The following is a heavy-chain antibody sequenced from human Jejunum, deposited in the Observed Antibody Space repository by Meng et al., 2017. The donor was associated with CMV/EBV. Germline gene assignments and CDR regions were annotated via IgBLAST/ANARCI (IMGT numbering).Heavy chain of an antibody. Sequence: SGFILRNTWMTGVRQVPGKGLEWLGRIKSKSDGAKTDYPAPLKGRVTISRDDSRNTLYLEMNALTTEDTGVYYCATSGLNYYGIDVWGQGTTVTVSS. CDR1: GFILRNTW. D-gene: IGHD3/OR15-3a*01. CDR3: ATSGLNYYGIDV. J-gene: IGHJ6*02. CDR2: IKSKSDGAKT. V-gene: IGHV3-15*05.